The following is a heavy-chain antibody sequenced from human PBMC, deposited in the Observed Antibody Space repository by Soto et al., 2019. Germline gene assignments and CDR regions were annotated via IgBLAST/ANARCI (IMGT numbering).Heavy chain of an antibody. D-gene: IGHD2-8*01. V-gene: IGHV4-4*02. CDR1: GVSISSGNW. J-gene: IGHJ4*02. CDR3: ARRVYDTRLNYMYFDF. CDR2: IFHDGTA. Sequence: SETLSLTCAVSGVSISSGNWWTCVRQTPQRGLEYIGEIFHDGTANYYPSFERRVAISVDTSKNQFSLKLTSVTAADTAIYFCARRVYDTRLNYMYFDFWGQGALVTVSS.